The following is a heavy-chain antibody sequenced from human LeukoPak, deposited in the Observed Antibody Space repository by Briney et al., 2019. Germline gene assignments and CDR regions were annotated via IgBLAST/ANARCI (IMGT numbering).Heavy chain of an antibody. CDR3: ARRRFCSGGSCYSASPMDV. D-gene: IGHD2-15*01. CDR1: GYTFTGYY. J-gene: IGHJ6*04. Sequence: ASVKVSCKASGYTFTGYYMYWVRQAPGQGLEWMGWINPNSGGTNYAQKFQGRVTMTRDTSISTAYMELSRLRSDDTAVYYCARRRFCSGGSCYSASPMDVWGKGTTVTVSS. V-gene: IGHV1-2*02. CDR2: INPNSGGT.